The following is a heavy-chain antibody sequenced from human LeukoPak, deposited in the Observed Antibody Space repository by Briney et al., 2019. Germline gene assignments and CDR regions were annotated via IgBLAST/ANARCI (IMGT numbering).Heavy chain of an antibody. D-gene: IGHD3-22*01. J-gene: IGHJ4*02. Sequence: GGSLRLSCAASGFTFSTYAMSWVRQAPGKGLEWVSSISGGGGSTYNTDSVKGRFTISRDNSKNTLYLQMNSLRAEHTAVYYCAKSSYYDSSGYYREYYFDYWGQGTLVTVSS. CDR1: GFTFSTYA. V-gene: IGHV3-23*01. CDR3: AKSSYYDSSGYYREYYFDY. CDR2: ISGGGGST.